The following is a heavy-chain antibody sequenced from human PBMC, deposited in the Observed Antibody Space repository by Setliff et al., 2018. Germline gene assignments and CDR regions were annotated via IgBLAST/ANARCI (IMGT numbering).Heavy chain of an antibody. V-gene: IGHV4-38-2*02. CDR1: GYSISSGYY. D-gene: IGHD4-17*01. Sequence: SETLSLTCAVSGYSISSGYYWGWIRQPPGKGLEWIGSIYHSGSTYYNPSLKSRVTISVDTSKNQFSLKLSSVTAADTAVYYCARDAWDYGDYGGRYWFDYWGQGTLVTVSS. J-gene: IGHJ4*02. CDR3: ARDAWDYGDYGGRYWFDY. CDR2: IYHSGST.